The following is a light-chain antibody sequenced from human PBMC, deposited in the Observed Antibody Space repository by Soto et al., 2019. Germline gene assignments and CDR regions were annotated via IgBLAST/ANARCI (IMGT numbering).Light chain of an antibody. CDR1: QSVSSSY. V-gene: IGKV3-20*01. CDR3: QQYGSSPSLT. J-gene: IGKJ1*01. Sequence: EILLTQSPGPQYLSPGERATLSCRASQSVSSSYLAWYQQKSGQAPRLLIYGASSRATGIPDRFSGSGSGTDFTLTISRLEPEYFAVYYCQQYGSSPSLTFCQGTKMEI. CDR2: GAS.